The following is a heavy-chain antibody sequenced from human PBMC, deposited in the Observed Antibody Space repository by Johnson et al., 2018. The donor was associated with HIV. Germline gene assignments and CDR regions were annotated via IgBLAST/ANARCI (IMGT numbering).Heavy chain of an antibody. D-gene: IGHD1-1*01. CDR2: IGTAGDT. CDR1: GFTFSSYA. V-gene: IGHV3-23*04. Sequence: VQLVESGGGLVQPGRSLRLSCAASGFTFSSYAMSWVRQAPGKGLEWVSAIGTAGDTYYPGSVKGRFTISRDNSKNTLYLQMNSLRAEDTAVYYCAKVSLEVGGTDAFDIWGQGTMVT. CDR3: AKVSLEVGGTDAFDI. J-gene: IGHJ3*02.